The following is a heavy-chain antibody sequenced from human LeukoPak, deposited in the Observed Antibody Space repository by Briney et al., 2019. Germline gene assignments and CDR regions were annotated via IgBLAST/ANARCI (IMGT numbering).Heavy chain of an antibody. V-gene: IGHV3-23*01. Sequence: GGSLRLSCAASGFTFSSYGMSWVRQAPGKGLEWVSSISGSVGTIYYADSVKGRFTISRDNSKNTLYLQMNNLRPEDSAVYYCAKDLSGYGPYWYFDLWGRGTLVTVSS. CDR3: AKDLSGYGPYWYFDL. CDR1: GFTFSSYG. CDR2: ISGSVGTI. J-gene: IGHJ2*01. D-gene: IGHD6-25*01.